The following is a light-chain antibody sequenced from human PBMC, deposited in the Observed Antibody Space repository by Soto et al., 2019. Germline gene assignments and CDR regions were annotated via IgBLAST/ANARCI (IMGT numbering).Light chain of an antibody. J-gene: IGKJ5*01. V-gene: IGKV3D-20*02. CDR2: DAS. Sequence: ENVLTQSPGTLSLSPGERATLSCRASQTVSSTYLAWYQQKPGQAPRLLIYDASNRATGIPARFSGSGSGTDFSLIISSLEPEDFAVYYCQQRSNWPITFGQGTRLEI. CDR1: QTVSSTY. CDR3: QQRSNWPIT.